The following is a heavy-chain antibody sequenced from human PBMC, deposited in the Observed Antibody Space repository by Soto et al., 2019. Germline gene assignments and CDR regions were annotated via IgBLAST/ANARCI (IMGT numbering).Heavy chain of an antibody. Sequence: KPLETLSLTCDVYGGSFSRYYWNWIRQPPGKGLEWLGEINHSGSTNYNPSLESRVTISLDTSKTQFSLKLTSVTAADTAVYYCARGEGRLVGTWFDPWGQGTLVTV. CDR3: ARGEGRLVGTWFDP. J-gene: IGHJ5*02. CDR2: INHSGST. D-gene: IGHD5-12*01. V-gene: IGHV4-34*01. CDR1: GGSFSRYY.